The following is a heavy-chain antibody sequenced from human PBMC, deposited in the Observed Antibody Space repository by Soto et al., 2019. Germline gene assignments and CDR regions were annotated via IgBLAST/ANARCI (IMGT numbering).Heavy chain of an antibody. CDR1: GGSISSYY. CDR3: ARGWGRIFDY. V-gene: IGHV4-59*12. D-gene: IGHD7-27*01. CDR2: INHSGST. Sequence: SETLSLTCTVSGGSISSYYWSWIRQPPGKGLEWIGYINHSGSTNYNPSLKGRVTISVDTSKNQFSLKLSSVTAADTAVYYCARGWGRIFDYWGQGTLVTVSS. J-gene: IGHJ4*02.